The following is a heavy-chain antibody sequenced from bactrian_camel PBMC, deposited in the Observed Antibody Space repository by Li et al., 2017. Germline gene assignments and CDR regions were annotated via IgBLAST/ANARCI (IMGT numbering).Heavy chain of an antibody. CDR1: ANIYAGYW. J-gene: IGHJ6*01. CDR3: AADRGYGLGCLSDSGY. CDR2: ISSDGRT. V-gene: IGHV3S53*01. Sequence: VQLVESGGGSVQPGGSLTLSCTASANIYAGYWMAWFRQAPGHECELVSTISSDGRTYYSDSVKGRFTISQDKAKNTMYLQLNNLKPEDTSVYYCAADRGYGLGCLSDSGYWGQGTQVTVS. D-gene: IGHD1*01.